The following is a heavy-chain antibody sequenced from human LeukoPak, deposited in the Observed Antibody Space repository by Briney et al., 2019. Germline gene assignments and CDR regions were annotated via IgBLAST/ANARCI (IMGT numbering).Heavy chain of an antibody. J-gene: IGHJ4*02. CDR3: ARDGGATNFDY. V-gene: IGHV3-21*01. CDR2: ITSSSSYI. CDR1: GFTFSSYS. D-gene: IGHD1-26*01. Sequence: GGSLRLSCAASGFTFSSYSMNWVRQAPGKGLDWVSSITSSSSYIYYADSVRGRFTISRDNAEHSLYLQMNSLRAEDTAVYYCARDGGATNFDYWGQGTLVTVSS.